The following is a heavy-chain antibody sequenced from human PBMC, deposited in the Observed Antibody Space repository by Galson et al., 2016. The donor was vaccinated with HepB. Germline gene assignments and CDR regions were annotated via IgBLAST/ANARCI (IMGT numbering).Heavy chain of an antibody. J-gene: IGHJ5*02. Sequence: SLRLSCAASGFTFSSNAMHWVRQAPGKGLEWVAIISYDATDTYYADSVKGRFTVSRDNSNHSLYLQMSSLRPDDTAVYYCARASSTSSNAMGGSWGQGTLVTVSS. CDR3: ARASSTSSNAMGGS. D-gene: IGHD2-2*01. CDR2: ISYDATDT. CDR1: GFTFSSNA. V-gene: IGHV3-30*04.